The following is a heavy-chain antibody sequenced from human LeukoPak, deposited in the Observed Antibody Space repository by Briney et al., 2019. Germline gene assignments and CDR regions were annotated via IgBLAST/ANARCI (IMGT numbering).Heavy chain of an antibody. D-gene: IGHD3-10*01. CDR2: ISGSGGST. Sequence: GGSLRLSCAASGFTFSSNGMSWVRRAPGKGLEWVSAISGSGGSTYYADSVKGRFTISRDNSKNTLYLQMNSLRVEDTAVYYCAKDRGIISDYWGQGTLVTVSS. V-gene: IGHV3-23*01. J-gene: IGHJ4*02. CDR1: GFTFSSNG. CDR3: AKDRGIISDY.